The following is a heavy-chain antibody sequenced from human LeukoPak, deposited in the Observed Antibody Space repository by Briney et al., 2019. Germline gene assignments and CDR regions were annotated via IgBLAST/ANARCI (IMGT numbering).Heavy chain of an antibody. CDR2: ISGNGVGT. D-gene: IGHD6-13*01. CDR1: GFAFRSYG. Sequence: GGSLRLSCAASGFAFRSYGMSWVRQAPGKGLEWVSAISGNGVGTYYADSVKGRFTISRDNSKNTLYLQMNSLRAEDTAVYYCARSTPFVYSSSWYYFDYWGQGTLVTVSS. V-gene: IGHV3-23*01. CDR3: ARSTPFVYSSSWYYFDY. J-gene: IGHJ4*02.